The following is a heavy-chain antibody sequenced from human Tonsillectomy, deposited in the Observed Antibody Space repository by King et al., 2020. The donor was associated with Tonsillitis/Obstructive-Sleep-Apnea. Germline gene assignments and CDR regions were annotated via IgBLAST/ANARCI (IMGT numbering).Heavy chain of an antibody. V-gene: IGHV3-72*01. D-gene: IGHD1-1*01. Sequence: VQLVESGGGLVQPGGSLRLSCAASGFTFSDHYMDWVRQAPGKGLEWVGCTRNKANSYNTEYAASVKGRFTISRDDSNNSLYLHMNSLKTEDTAVYYCARGGTTWGQGTLVTVSS. CDR3: ARGGTT. CDR2: TRNKANSYNT. J-gene: IGHJ4*02. CDR1: GFTFSDHY.